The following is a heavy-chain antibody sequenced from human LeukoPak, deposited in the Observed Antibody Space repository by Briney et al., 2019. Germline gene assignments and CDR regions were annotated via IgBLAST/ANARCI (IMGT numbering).Heavy chain of an antibody. D-gene: IGHD2-15*01. CDR3: AKDFEEYCSGGSCYAFYFVY. J-gene: IGHJ4*02. Sequence: PGRSLRLSCAASGFTFSTYGIHWVRQAPGKGLEWVAVTSYDGSNKYYADSVKGRFTISRDNSKNTLYLQMNSLRAEDTAVYYCAKDFEEYCSGGSCYAFYFVYWGQGTLVTVSS. V-gene: IGHV3-30*18. CDR2: TSYDGSNK. CDR1: GFTFSTYG.